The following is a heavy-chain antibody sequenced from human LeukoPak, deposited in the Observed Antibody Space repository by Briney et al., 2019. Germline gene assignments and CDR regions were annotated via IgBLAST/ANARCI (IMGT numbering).Heavy chain of an antibody. D-gene: IGHD3-22*01. CDR3: ARDSYYDSSGYYYEGRN. J-gene: IGHJ4*02. Sequence: GSLRLSCAASGFTFNSYSMSWVRQAPGKGLEWVSSISSSSSYIYYADSLKGRFTISRDNAKNSLYLQMNSLRAEDTAVYYCARDSYYDSSGYYYEGRNWGQGTLVTVSS. CDR1: GFTFNSYS. CDR2: ISSSSSYI. V-gene: IGHV3-21*01.